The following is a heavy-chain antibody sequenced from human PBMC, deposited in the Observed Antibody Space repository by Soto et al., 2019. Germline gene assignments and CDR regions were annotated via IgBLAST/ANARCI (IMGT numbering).Heavy chain of an antibody. J-gene: IGHJ4*02. CDR1: GFTFSSYA. Sequence: EVQLLESGGGLVQPGGSLRLSCAASGFTFSSYAMSWVRQAPGKGLEWVSAISGSGGSTYYADSVKGRFTISRDNSKNPLYLQMNSLSAEDTAVYYCALQWLVVFDYWGQGTLVTVSS. V-gene: IGHV3-23*01. CDR3: ALQWLVVFDY. D-gene: IGHD6-19*01. CDR2: ISGSGGST.